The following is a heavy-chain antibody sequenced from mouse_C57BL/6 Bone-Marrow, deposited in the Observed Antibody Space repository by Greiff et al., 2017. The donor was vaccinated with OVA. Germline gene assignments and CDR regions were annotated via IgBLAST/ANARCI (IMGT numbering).Heavy chain of an antibody. CDR1: GYAFSSSW. CDR3: ARGGGPDV. Sequence: QVQLQQSGPELVKPGASVKISCKASGYAFSSSWMNWVKQRPGKGLEWIGRIYPGDGDTNYNGKFKGKATLTADKSSSTAYMQLSSLTSEDSAVYFWARGGGPDVWGTGTTVTVSS. V-gene: IGHV1-82*01. J-gene: IGHJ1*03. CDR2: IYPGDGDT.